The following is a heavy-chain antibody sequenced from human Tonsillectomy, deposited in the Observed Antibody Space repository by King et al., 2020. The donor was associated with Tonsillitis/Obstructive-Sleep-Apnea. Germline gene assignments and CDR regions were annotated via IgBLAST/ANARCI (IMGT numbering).Heavy chain of an antibody. CDR3: AREGVEYSYGLDV. D-gene: IGHD2/OR15-2a*01. J-gene: IGHJ6*02. V-gene: IGHV4-34*01. CDR2: IDHSGST. Sequence: QVQLQQWGAGLLKPSETLSLTCAVYAGSFSGYYWSWIRQPPGKGLEWIGEIDHSGSTNYNPSLQSRVTVSVDTSKSQFSLKLSSVTAADTAVYYCAREGVEYSYGLDVWGQGTTVTVSS. CDR1: AGSFSGYY.